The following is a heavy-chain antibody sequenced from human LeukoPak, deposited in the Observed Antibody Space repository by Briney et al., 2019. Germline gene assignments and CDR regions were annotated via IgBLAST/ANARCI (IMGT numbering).Heavy chain of an antibody. Sequence: GASVKVSCKASGYTFTSYAMRWVRQAPGQRLEWMGWINAGNGNTKYSQKFQGRVTITRDTSASTAYMELSSLRSEDTAVYYCARARWGKEGGYYFDYWGQGALVTVSS. CDR3: ARARWGKEGGYYFDY. CDR1: GYTFTSYA. J-gene: IGHJ4*02. D-gene: IGHD3-16*01. CDR2: INAGNGNT. V-gene: IGHV1-3*01.